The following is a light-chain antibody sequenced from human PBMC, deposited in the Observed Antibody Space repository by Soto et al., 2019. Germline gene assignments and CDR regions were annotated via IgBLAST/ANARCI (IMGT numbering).Light chain of an antibody. CDR1: SSDVGSYDY. CDR2: EVS. CDR3: SSNEGSTTSV. Sequence: QSVLTQPASMTGSPGQSITISCTGTSSDVGSYDYVSWYQLHPGKAPKLMLFEVSNRPSGVSYRFSGAKCGNMASLTISGLQAEAEDDYFCSSNEGSTTSVYATAPKVTVL. V-gene: IGLV2-14*01. J-gene: IGLJ1*01.